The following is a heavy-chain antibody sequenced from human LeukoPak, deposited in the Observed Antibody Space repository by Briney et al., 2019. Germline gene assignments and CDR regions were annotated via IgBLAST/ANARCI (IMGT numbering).Heavy chain of an antibody. CDR2: INPSGGST. Sequence: ASVKVSCKASGYTFTSYYMHWVRLAPGQGLEWMGIINPSGGSTNYALKFQGRVTMTRDTSTSTVYMELSSLRSEDTAMYYCARRRFAAAPYDYWGQGTLVTVSS. J-gene: IGHJ4*02. V-gene: IGHV1-46*03. CDR1: GYTFTSYY. CDR3: ARRRFAAAPYDY. D-gene: IGHD3-10*01.